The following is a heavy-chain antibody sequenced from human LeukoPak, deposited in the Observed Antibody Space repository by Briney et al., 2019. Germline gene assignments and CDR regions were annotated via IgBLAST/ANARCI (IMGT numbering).Heavy chain of an antibody. CDR3: AKDTYYYGSGTDY. CDR2: ISGSGDST. Sequence: GGSLRLSCAASGFTFSNYAMSWVRQAPGKGLEWVSTISGSGDSTYYAGSVKGRFTISRDKSKNTLYLQMNSLRAEDTAVYYCAKDTYYYGSGTDYWGQGTLVTVSS. D-gene: IGHD3-10*01. CDR1: GFTFSNYA. V-gene: IGHV3-23*01. J-gene: IGHJ4*02.